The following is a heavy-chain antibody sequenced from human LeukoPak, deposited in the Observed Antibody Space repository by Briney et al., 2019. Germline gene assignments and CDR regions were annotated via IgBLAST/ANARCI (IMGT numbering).Heavy chain of an antibody. D-gene: IGHD5-18*01. Sequence: GGSLRLSCAASGFTFSSNGMSWVRQAPGKGLEWVSAISGSGGSTYYADSVKGRFTISRDNSKNTLYLQMNSLRAEDTAVYYCASKVSAMVAFDYWGQGTLVTVSS. J-gene: IGHJ4*02. CDR2: ISGSGGST. CDR3: ASKVSAMVAFDY. V-gene: IGHV3-23*01. CDR1: GFTFSSNG.